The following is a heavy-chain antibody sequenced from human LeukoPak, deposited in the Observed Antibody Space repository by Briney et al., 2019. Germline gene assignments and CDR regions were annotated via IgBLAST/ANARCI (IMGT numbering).Heavy chain of an antibody. D-gene: IGHD3-10*01. J-gene: IGHJ4*02. CDR3: ARVKEDEVLWFGETLDY. V-gene: IGHV3-48*04. CDR1: GFTFSSYS. CDR2: ISTSGSIT. Sequence: PGGSLRLSCAASGFTFSSYSINWVRQPPGKGLEWVSYISTSGSITDYADSVKGRFTISRDNAKNSLYLQMNSLRAEDTAVYYCARVKEDEVLWFGETLDYWGQGTLVTVSS.